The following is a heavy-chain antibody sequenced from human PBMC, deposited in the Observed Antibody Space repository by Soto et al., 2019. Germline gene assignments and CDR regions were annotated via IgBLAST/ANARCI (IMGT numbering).Heavy chain of an antibody. CDR2: INAGNGNT. V-gene: IGHV1-3*01. Sequence: QVQLVQSGAEVKKPGASVKVSCKASGYTFTSYAMHWVRQAPGQRPEWMGWINAGNGNTKYSQKFQGRVTITRDTSASTAYMELSSLRSEDTAVYYCARDSDSSGYYYFDYWGQGTLVTVSS. CDR3: ARDSDSSGYYYFDY. J-gene: IGHJ4*02. CDR1: GYTFTSYA. D-gene: IGHD3-22*01.